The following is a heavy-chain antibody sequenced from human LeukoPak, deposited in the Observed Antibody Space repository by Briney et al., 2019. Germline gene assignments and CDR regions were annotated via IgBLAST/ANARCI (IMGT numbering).Heavy chain of an antibody. V-gene: IGHV3-21*01. D-gene: IGHD5-12*01. CDR2: ISSRSSHI. Sequence: PGGSLRLSCAGFGFTFSSYSINWVRQAPGKGLEWVSSISSRSSHIYYADSLKGRFTISRDNAKNSLYLQMNSLRGEDTAVYYCVRGGAGATASDTFDIWGQGTMVTVSS. CDR1: GFTFSSYS. J-gene: IGHJ3*02. CDR3: VRGGAGATASDTFDI.